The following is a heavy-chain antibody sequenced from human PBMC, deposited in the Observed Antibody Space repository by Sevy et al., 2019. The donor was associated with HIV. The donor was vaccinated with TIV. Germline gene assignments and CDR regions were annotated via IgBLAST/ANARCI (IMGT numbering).Heavy chain of an antibody. CDR3: TTEWITGTARPISRFDY. D-gene: IGHD1-7*01. V-gene: IGHV3-15*01. Sequence: GGSLRLSCSASGFSFTKTWMSWVRQAPGKGLEWVGRIKRKTDGGTTDYAAPVKGRFTISRDVSKNMVSLQMNGLKTGDTAVYYCTTEWITGTARPISRFDYWGQGTLVTVSS. CDR1: GFSFTKTW. CDR2: IKRKTDGGTT. J-gene: IGHJ4*02.